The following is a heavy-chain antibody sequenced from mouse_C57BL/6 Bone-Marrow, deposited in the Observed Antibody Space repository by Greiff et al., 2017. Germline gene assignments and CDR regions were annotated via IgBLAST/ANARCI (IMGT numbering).Heavy chain of an antibody. CDR2: IWSGGST. V-gene: IGHV2-2*01. CDR3: ARNSDYYGSAWFAY. Sequence: VNVVESGPGLVQPSQSLSITCTVSGFSLTSYGVHWVRQSPGKGLEWLGVIWSGGSTDYNAALISRLSISKDNSKSQVFFKMNSLQADDTAIYYCARNSDYYGSAWFAYWGQGTLVTVSA. J-gene: IGHJ3*01. D-gene: IGHD1-1*01. CDR1: GFSLTSYG.